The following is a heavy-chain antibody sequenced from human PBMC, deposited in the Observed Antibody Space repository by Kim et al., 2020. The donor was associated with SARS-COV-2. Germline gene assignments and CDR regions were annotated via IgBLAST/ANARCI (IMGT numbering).Heavy chain of an antibody. D-gene: IGHD4-17*01. CDR3: ARDDGDYAIFDY. CDR2: ISDYSGKT. J-gene: IGHJ4*02. V-gene: IGHV1-18*04. Sequence: ASVKVSCKASGYTFNSYGISWVRQAPGQGLEWMGWISDYSGKTNYAQNVQVRVTLTIDTSTNTAYMELRSLRSDDTAIYYCARDDGDYAIFDYWGQGPLVTVSS. CDR1: GYTFNSYG.